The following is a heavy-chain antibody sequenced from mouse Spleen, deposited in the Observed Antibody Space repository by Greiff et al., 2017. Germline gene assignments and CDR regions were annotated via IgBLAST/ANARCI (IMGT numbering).Heavy chain of an antibody. Sequence: QVQLQQSGAELVMPGASVKLSCKASCYTFTSYWMHWVKHRPGQGLEWIGEIDPSDSYTNYNQTFKGKATLTVDKSSSTAYMQLSSLTSEDSAVYYCASPRPWFAYWGQGTLVTVSA. J-gene: IGHJ3*01. V-gene: IGHV1-69*01. CDR2: IDPSDSYT. CDR1: CYTFTSYW. CDR3: ASPRPWFAY.